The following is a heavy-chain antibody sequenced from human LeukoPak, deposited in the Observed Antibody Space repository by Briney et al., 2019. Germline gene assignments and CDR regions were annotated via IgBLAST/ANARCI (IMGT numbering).Heavy chain of an antibody. V-gene: IGHV4-34*01. CDR1: GGSFSGYC. J-gene: IGHJ4*02. Sequence: SETLSLTCAVYGGSFSGYCWSWIRQPPGKGLEWIGEINHSGSTNYNPSLKSRVTISVDTSKNQFSLKLSSVTAADTAVYYCARSPRGGSGSYDYWGQGTLVTVSS. D-gene: IGHD3-10*01. CDR2: INHSGST. CDR3: ARSPRGGSGSYDY.